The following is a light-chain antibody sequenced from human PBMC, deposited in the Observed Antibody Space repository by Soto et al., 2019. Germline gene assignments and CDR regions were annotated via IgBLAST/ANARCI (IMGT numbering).Light chain of an antibody. Sequence: DIPMTQSPSSLSASVGDRVTITCRGSQSISSYLNWYQQRPGQAPKLLIYGASSLQSGVPSRFSGSGSGTDFTLTISSLQPEDFATYYCQQSYSTPRTFGQGTKVEI. V-gene: IGKV1-39*01. CDR2: GAS. CDR3: QQSYSTPRT. J-gene: IGKJ1*01. CDR1: QSISSY.